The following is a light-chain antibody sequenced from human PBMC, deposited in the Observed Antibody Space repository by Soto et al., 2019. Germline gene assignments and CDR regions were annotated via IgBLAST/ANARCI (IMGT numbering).Light chain of an antibody. CDR1: SSNIGNNY. V-gene: IGLV1-51*02. CDR2: ENN. Sequence: QTVVTQPPSVSAAPGQKVTISCSGSSSNIGNNYVSWYQQLPGTAPKLLIYENNKRPSGIPDRFSGSKSGTSATLGITGLQTGDEADYYCGTWDSSPSAGVFGGGTQLTVL. J-gene: IGLJ3*02. CDR3: GTWDSSPSAGV.